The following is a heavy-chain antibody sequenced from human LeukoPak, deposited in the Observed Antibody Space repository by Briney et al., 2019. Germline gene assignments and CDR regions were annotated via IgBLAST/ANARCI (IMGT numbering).Heavy chain of an antibody. J-gene: IGHJ6*03. V-gene: IGHV3-21*01. CDR1: GSTFSSYS. CDR3: ARDYSSSGYYPLYYYYMDV. CDR2: IISSSSYI. Sequence: GGSLRLSCAASGSTFSSYSMNWVRQAPGKGLEWVSSIISSSSYIYYADSMKGRFTISRDNAKNSLYLQMNSLRAEDTAVYYCARDYSSSGYYPLYYYYMDVWGKGTTVTVSS. D-gene: IGHD3-22*01.